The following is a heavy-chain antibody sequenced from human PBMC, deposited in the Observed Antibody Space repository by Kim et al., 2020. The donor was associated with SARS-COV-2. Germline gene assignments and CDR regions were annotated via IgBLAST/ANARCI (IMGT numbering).Heavy chain of an antibody. D-gene: IGHD3-9*01. CDR2: ISYDGSNK. Sequence: GGSLRLSCAASGFTFSSYGMHWVRQAPGKGLEWVAVISYDGSNKYYADSVKGRFTISRDNSKNTLYLQMNSLRAEDTAVYYCANAKWTGYYPDYWGQGTLVTVSS. CDR3: ANAKWTGYYPDY. CDR1: GFTFSSYG. V-gene: IGHV3-30*18. J-gene: IGHJ4*02.